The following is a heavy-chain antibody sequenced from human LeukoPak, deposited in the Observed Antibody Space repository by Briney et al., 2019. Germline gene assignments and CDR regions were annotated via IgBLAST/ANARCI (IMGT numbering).Heavy chain of an antibody. Sequence: PGGSLRLSCAASGFTVSSNYMSWVRQAPGKGLEWVSVIYSGGSTYYADSVKGRFTISRDNSKNTLYLQMNSLRAEDTAVYYCARGSYGDYSSYFDYWGQGTLVTVSP. CDR3: ARGSYGDYSSYFDY. CDR1: GFTVSSNY. V-gene: IGHV3-66*01. D-gene: IGHD4-17*01. J-gene: IGHJ4*02. CDR2: IYSGGST.